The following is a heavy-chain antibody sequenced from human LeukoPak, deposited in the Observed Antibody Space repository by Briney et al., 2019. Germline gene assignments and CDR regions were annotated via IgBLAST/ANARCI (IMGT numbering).Heavy chain of an antibody. Sequence: QSGRSLRLSCAASGFTFSSYAMHWVRQAPGKGLEWVAVISYDGSNKYYADSVKGRFTISRDNSKNTLYLQMNSLRAEDTAVYYCATPICSSTSCHDAFDIWGQGTMVTVSS. CDR2: ISYDGSNK. CDR3: ATPICSSTSCHDAFDI. V-gene: IGHV3-30-3*01. J-gene: IGHJ3*02. D-gene: IGHD2-2*01. CDR1: GFTFSSYA.